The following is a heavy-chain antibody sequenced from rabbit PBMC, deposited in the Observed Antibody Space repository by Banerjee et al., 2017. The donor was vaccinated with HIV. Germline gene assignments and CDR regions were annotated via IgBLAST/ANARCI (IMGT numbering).Heavy chain of an antibody. D-gene: IGHD1-1*01. CDR2: INIVTGKS. V-gene: IGHV1S45*01. Sequence: EQLVESGGGLVQPEGSLTLTCTASGFSFSNKAVMCWVRQAPGKGLEWIACINIVTGKSVYANWAEGRFIMSRTSSTTVTLQMTSLTAADTATYFCARDLVAVIGWNFNLWGQGTLVTVS. J-gene: IGHJ4*01. CDR3: ARDLVAVIGWNFNL. CDR1: GFSFSNKAV.